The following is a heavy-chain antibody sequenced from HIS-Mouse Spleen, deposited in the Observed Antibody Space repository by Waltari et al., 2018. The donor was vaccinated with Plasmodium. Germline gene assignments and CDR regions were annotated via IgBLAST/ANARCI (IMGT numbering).Heavy chain of an antibody. CDR3: ARSLGIASSYWYFDL. J-gene: IGHJ2*01. D-gene: IGHD2-15*01. V-gene: IGHV4-38-2*02. CDR2: IYHSGRT. Sequence: QVQLQESGPGLVKPSETLSLTCTVSGYSISSGYYWGWIRQPPGKGLEWIGSIYHSGRTYSNPSLKSRVTISVDTSKNQFSLKLSSVTAADTAVYYCARSLGIASSYWYFDLWGRGTLVTVSS. CDR1: GYSISSGYY.